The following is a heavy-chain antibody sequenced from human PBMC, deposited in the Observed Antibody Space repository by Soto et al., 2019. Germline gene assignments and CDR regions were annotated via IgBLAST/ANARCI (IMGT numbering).Heavy chain of an antibody. J-gene: IGHJ6*03. CDR2: IGTAGDT. CDR3: ARAGVVPAAIWRFDYYYYMDV. D-gene: IGHD2-2*01. Sequence: GGSPRLSCAASGFTFSSYDMHWVRQATGKGLEWVSAIGTAGDTYYPGSVKGRFTISRENAKNSLYLQMNSLRAGDTAVYYCARAGVVPAAIWRFDYYYYMDVWGKGTTVTVSS. V-gene: IGHV3-13*01. CDR1: GFTFSSYD.